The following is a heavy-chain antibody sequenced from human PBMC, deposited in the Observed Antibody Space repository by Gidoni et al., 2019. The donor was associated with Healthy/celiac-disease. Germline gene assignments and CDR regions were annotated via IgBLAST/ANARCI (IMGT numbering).Heavy chain of an antibody. J-gene: IGHJ6*02. V-gene: IGHV1-69*01. D-gene: IGHD3-3*01. Sequence: QVQLVQSGAAVKKPGSSVKVPCKPSGGTFSSQPTSWVRQAPGQGLEWMGGIIPIFGTANYAQKFQCRVTITADESTSTAYMELSSLRSEDTAVYYCARSQYITIFGVVTDPLPYGMDVWGQGTTVTVSS. CDR2: IIPIFGTA. CDR3: ARSQYITIFGVVTDPLPYGMDV. CDR1: GGTFSSQP.